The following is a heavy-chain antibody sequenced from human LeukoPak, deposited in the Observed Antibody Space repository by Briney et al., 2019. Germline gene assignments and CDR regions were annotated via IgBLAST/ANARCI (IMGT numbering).Heavy chain of an antibody. V-gene: IGHV3-23*01. J-gene: IGHJ4*02. CDR1: GFTFSSYW. D-gene: IGHD2-21*02. Sequence: GGSLRLSCAASGFTFSSYWMTWVRQAPGKGLEWVSAISGSGGSTYYAGSVKGRFTISRDNSKNTLYLQMNSLRADDTAVYYCAKSHHVTAIDYWGQGTLVTVSS. CDR2: ISGSGGST. CDR3: AKSHHVTAIDY.